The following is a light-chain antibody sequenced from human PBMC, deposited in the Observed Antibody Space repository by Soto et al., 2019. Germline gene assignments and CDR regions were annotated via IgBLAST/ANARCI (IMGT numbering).Light chain of an antibody. CDR1: QSISFW. V-gene: IGKV1-5*01. Sequence: DIQMTQSPSTLSASVGDRVTITCRSSQSISFWLAWYQQKPGKAPKLLIYHASTLYSGVPSRFSGSRSGTEFTLTISSLQPDDFASYYCQQYNSFAPYTFGQGTKLEI. CDR2: HAS. CDR3: QQYNSFAPYT. J-gene: IGKJ2*01.